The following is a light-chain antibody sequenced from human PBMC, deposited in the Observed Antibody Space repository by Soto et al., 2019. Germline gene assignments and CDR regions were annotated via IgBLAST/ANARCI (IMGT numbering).Light chain of an antibody. CDR1: ESVGTY. J-gene: IGKJ1*01. Sequence: EVVLTQSPATLSLSPGESATLSCRASESVGTYLAWYQQRPDQAPRLVIYDTSTRATGIPARFSGSGSGTDFTLTISSLEPEDFAVYYYQQGGNRPPRTFGQGTKVEIK. CDR3: QQGGNRPPRT. V-gene: IGKV3-11*01. CDR2: DTS.